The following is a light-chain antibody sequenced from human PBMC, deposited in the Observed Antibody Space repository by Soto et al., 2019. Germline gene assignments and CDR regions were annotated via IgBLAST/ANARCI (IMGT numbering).Light chain of an antibody. V-gene: IGLV1-47*01. Sequence: QSVLTQPPSASGTPGQRVTISCSGSSSNIGSNYVYWYQQLPGTAPKLLIYRNNQRPSGVPDRFSGSKSGNTASLTVSGLQAEDEADYYCSSYAASNNFYFVFGGGTKLTVL. CDR1: SSNIGSNY. CDR2: RNN. CDR3: SSYAASNNFYFV. J-gene: IGLJ3*02.